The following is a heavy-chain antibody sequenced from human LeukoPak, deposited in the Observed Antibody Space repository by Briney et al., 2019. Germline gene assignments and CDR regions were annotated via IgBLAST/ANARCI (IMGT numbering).Heavy chain of an antibody. CDR3: ASSAVAGGEYYFDY. V-gene: IGHV4-59*01. CDR2: IYYSGST. Sequence: PSETLSLTCTVSGGSISNYYWSWIRQPPGKGLEWIGYIYYSGSTNYNPSLKSRVTISVDTSKNQFSLKLSSVTAADTAVYYCASSAVAGGEYYFDYWGQGTLVTVSS. D-gene: IGHD6-19*01. CDR1: GGSISNYY. J-gene: IGHJ4*02.